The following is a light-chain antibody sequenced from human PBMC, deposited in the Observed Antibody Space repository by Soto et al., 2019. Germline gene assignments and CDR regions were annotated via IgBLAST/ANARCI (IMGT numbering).Light chain of an antibody. V-gene: IGKV1-6*01. J-gene: IGKJ4*01. CDR3: LQDHNYPLT. CDR2: AAS. Sequence: AIRMTQSLSSLSVSVGDRVTTTCRASQGIGNDVGWYQQKPGKAPKLLIYAASSLQSGVPSRFSGSRSGTDFTLTISSLQPEDFATYYCLQDHNYPLTFGGGTKVEIK. CDR1: QGIGND.